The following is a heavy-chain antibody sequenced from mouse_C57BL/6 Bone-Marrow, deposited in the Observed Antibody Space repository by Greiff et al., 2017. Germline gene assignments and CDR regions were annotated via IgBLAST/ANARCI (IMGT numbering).Heavy chain of an antibody. D-gene: IGHD1-1*01. V-gene: IGHV1-42*01. CDR3: ARERVDWYFDV. J-gene: IGHJ1*03. Sequence: VQLKESGPELVKPGASVKISCKASGYSFTGYYMNWVKQSPEKSLEWIGEINPSTGGTPYNQKFKAKATLTVDKSSSTAYMQLKSLTSEDSAVYYCARERVDWYFDVWGTGTTVTVSS. CDR1: GYSFTGYY. CDR2: INPSTGGT.